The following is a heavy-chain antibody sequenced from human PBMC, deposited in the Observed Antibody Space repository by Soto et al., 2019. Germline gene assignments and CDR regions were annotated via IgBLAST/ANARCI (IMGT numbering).Heavy chain of an antibody. J-gene: IGHJ4*02. V-gene: IGHV4-39*01. CDR3: ARRDYYDSSGYYFDY. CDR1: GGSISSSSYY. Sequence: SETLSLTCTVSGGSISSSSYYWGWIRQPPGKGLEWIGSIYYSGSTYYNPSLKSRVTISVDTSKNQFSLKLSSVTAADTAVYYCARRDYYDSSGYYFDYWGQGTLVTVSS. CDR2: IYYSGST. D-gene: IGHD3-22*01.